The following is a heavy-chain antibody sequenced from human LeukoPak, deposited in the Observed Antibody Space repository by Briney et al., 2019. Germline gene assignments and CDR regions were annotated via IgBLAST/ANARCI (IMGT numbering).Heavy chain of an antibody. V-gene: IGHV4-39*01. CDR2: IFYSGGS. D-gene: IGHD1-14*01. J-gene: IGHJ4*02. Sequence: SETLSLTCSVSGGSISSSASYWGWIRQPPGKGLEWIGNIFYSGGSHYNPSLKSRITISVDTSKSQFSLKLNSVTAADTAVYYCARLRSHSTTASYYFDDWGQGTLVTVSS. CDR1: GGSISSSASY. CDR3: ARLRSHSTTASYYFDD.